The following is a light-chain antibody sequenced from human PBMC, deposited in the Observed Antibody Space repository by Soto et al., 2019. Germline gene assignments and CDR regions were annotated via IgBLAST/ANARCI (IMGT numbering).Light chain of an antibody. CDR3: QQYGSSPGT. CDR1: QSVSSNY. CDR2: RAS. Sequence: EIVLTQSPGTLSSSPGERITLSCRASQSVSSNYLAWYQQKPGQAPRLLISRASSRATGIPDRFSGSGSGTDFTLIISRVEPEDFALYHCQQYGSSPGTFGQGTRLEIK. V-gene: IGKV3-20*01. J-gene: IGKJ5*01.